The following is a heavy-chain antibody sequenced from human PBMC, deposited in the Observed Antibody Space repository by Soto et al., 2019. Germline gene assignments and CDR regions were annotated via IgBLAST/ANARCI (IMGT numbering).Heavy chain of an antibody. J-gene: IGHJ6*03. CDR2: MNPNSGNT. D-gene: IGHD2-2*01. CDR1: GYTFTSYD. Sequence: ASVKVSCKASGYTFTSYDINWVRQATGQGLEWMGWMNPNSGNTGYAQKFQGRVTMTRNTSISTAYMELSSLRSEDTAVYYCARAGCFVGSSTTCYYYYYYYMDVWGKGTTVTVSS. V-gene: IGHV1-8*01. CDR3: ARAGCFVGSSTTCYYYYYYYMDV.